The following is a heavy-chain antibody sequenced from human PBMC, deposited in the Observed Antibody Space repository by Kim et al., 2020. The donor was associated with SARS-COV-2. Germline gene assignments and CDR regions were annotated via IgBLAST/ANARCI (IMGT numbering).Heavy chain of an antibody. J-gene: IGHJ3*02. D-gene: IGHD3-22*01. V-gene: IGHV3-43*01. Sequence: GGSLRLSCAASGFTFDDYTMHWVRQAPGKGLEWVSLISWDGGSTYYADSVKGRFTISRDNSKNSLYLQMNSLRTEDTALYYCAKVGYYDSSGYDAFDIWGQGTMVTVSS. CDR1: GFTFDDYT. CDR3: AKVGYYDSSGYDAFDI. CDR2: ISWDGGST.